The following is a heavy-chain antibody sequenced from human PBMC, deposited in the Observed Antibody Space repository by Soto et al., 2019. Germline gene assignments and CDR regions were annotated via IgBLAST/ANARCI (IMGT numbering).Heavy chain of an antibody. CDR3: AKGDNLGPKTGYAFDP. CDR1: GDSVSSNTAS. J-gene: IGHJ5*02. D-gene: IGHD5-12*01. V-gene: IGHV6-1*01. CDR2: TYFSSKWYN. Sequence: SQTLSLTCAISGDSVSSNTASWNWIRQSPARGLEWLGRTYFSSKWYNDYAVSVKSRIIINPDTSNSQFSLQLNSVTPEDTAVYFCAKGDNLGPKTGYAFDPWGQGIMVTVSS.